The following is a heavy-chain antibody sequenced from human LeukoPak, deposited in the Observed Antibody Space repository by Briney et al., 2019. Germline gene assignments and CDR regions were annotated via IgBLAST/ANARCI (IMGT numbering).Heavy chain of an antibody. Sequence: ASVKVSCKASGYTFTGYYMHWVRLAPGQGLEWMGWINPNNGDTEYAQNFQGRVTMTRDTSISAAYLELSRLRSDDTAVYFCARGPTRIIKRTPNYYYGLDVWGQGATVMVSS. CDR3: ARGPTRIIKRTPNYYYGLDV. V-gene: IGHV1-2*02. CDR1: GYTFTGYY. CDR2: INPNNGDT. J-gene: IGHJ6*02. D-gene: IGHD2-15*01.